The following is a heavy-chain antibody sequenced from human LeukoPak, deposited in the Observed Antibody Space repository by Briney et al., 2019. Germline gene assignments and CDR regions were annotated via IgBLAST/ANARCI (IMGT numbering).Heavy chain of an antibody. CDR3: ARDYGGNAFDY. D-gene: IGHD4-23*01. Sequence: GGSLRLSCVGSGFTFSDYWVDWVRQAPGKGLEWVANINKDGSEKNYLESVKGRFTISRDNAKNSLYLQMNNLRAEDTAVYYCARDYGGNAFDYWGQGTLVTVSS. CDR2: INKDGSEK. CDR1: GFTFSDYW. J-gene: IGHJ4*02. V-gene: IGHV3-7*01.